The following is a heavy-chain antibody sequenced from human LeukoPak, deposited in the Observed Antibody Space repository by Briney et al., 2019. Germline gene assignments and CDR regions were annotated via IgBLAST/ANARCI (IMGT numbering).Heavy chain of an antibody. V-gene: IGHV4-34*01. D-gene: IGHD6-19*01. Sequence: KPSETLSLTCAVYGGSFSGYYWSWIRQPPGKGLEWIGEINHSGSTNYNPSLKSRVTISVDTSKNQFSLKLSSVTAADTAVYYCARGVYSGGWAFDYWGQGTLVTVSS. CDR2: INHSGST. CDR3: ARGVYSGGWAFDY. CDR1: GGSFSGYY. J-gene: IGHJ4*02.